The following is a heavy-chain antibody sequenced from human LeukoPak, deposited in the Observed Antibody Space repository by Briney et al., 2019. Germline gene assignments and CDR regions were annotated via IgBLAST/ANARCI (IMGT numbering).Heavy chain of an antibody. D-gene: IGHD7-27*01. CDR2: IKQDGSEK. CDR3: GRFTRSGDSVY. CDR1: GFTFSSYW. V-gene: IGHV3-7*04. J-gene: IGHJ4*02. Sequence: GGSLRLSCAASGFTFSSYWMSWVRQAPGRGLEWVANIKQDGSEKQYVDSVKGRFAISRDNAENSLYLQMNSLKAEDTAVYYCGRFTRSGDSVYWGQGTLVTVSS.